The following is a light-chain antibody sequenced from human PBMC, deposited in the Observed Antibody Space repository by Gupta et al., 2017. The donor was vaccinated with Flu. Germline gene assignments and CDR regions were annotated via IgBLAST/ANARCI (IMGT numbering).Light chain of an antibody. CDR1: QSIGDY. CDR3: QHNYGTPLT. CDR2: GAS. J-gene: IGKJ4*01. V-gene: IGKV1-39*01. Sequence: DIHIAPSSSYPAASAGDRVTITCRASQSIGDYLSWYQHRPGKAPRLLIYGASSLESGVPSRFSGSGSGTDFTLTISSLLPEDFATYYCQHNYGTPLTFGGGTKVDI.